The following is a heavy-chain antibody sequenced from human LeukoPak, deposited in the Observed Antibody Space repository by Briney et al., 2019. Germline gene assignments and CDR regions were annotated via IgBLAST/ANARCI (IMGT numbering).Heavy chain of an antibody. V-gene: IGHV5-51*01. CDR2: IYPGDSDT. CDR3: ARRGMGTVFGVVTSWLDP. D-gene: IGHD3-3*01. Sequence: GESLKISCKGSGYSFTSYWIGWVRQMPGKGLEWMGIIYPGDSDTRYSPSFQGQVTISADKSISTAYLQWSSLKASDTAMCYCARRGMGTVFGVVTSWLDPWGQGTLVTVSS. CDR1: GYSFTSYW. J-gene: IGHJ5*02.